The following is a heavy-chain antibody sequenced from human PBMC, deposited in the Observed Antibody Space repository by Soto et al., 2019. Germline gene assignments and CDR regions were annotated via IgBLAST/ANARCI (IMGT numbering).Heavy chain of an antibody. Sequence: GGSLRLSCAASGFTFSSYGMHWVRQAPGKGLEWVAVISYDGSNKYYADSVKGRFTISRDNSKNTLYLQMNSLRAEDTAVYYCAKDIDVAAAGDYFEYWGQGTLVTVSS. J-gene: IGHJ4*02. CDR1: GFTFSSYG. V-gene: IGHV3-30*18. CDR2: ISYDGSNK. CDR3: AKDIDVAAAGDYFEY. D-gene: IGHD6-13*01.